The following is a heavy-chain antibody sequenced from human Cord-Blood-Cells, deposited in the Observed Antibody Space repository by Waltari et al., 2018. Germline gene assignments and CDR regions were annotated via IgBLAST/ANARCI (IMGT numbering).Heavy chain of an antibody. Sequence: QVQLQQWGAGLLKPSEHLSLTCAVYGGSFSGYYWSWIRQPPGKGLEWIGEINHSGSTNYNPSLKSRVTISVDTSKNQFSLKLSSVTAADTAVYYCARGASSGYYYYYYYGMDVWGQGTTVTVSS. CDR1: GGSFSGYY. D-gene: IGHD3-22*01. CDR2: INHSGST. V-gene: IGHV4-34*01. J-gene: IGHJ6*02. CDR3: ARGASSGYYYYYYYGMDV.